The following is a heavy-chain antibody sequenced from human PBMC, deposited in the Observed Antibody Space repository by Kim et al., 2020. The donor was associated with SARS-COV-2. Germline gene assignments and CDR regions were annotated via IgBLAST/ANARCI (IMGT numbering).Heavy chain of an antibody. Sequence: GGSLRLSCAASGFTFSSYGMHWVRQAPGKGLEWVAVISYDGSNKYYADSVKGRFTISRDNSKNTLYLQMNSLRAEDTAVYYCAKSDRAAGHYFDYWGQGTLVTVSS. CDR1: GFTFSSYG. V-gene: IGHV3-30*18. D-gene: IGHD6-13*01. CDR2: ISYDGSNK. CDR3: AKSDRAAGHYFDY. J-gene: IGHJ4*02.